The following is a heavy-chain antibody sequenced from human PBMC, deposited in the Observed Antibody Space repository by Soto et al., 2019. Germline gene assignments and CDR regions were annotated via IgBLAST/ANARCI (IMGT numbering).Heavy chain of an antibody. D-gene: IGHD3-3*01. Sequence: PVGSLRLSCAASGFTFSNYWMHWVRQAPGKGLVWVSRINRDGSSTYYADSVKGRFTISRDNAKDTMYLQMNSLRAEDTAVYYCARTIGNFWSGYYGYWGQGALVTVSS. CDR3: ARTIGNFWSGYYGY. J-gene: IGHJ4*02. CDR1: GFTFSNYW. CDR2: INRDGSST. V-gene: IGHV3-74*01.